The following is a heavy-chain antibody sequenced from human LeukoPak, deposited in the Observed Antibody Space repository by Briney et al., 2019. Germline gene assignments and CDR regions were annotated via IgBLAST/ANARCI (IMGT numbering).Heavy chain of an antibody. CDR1: GYTFTGYY. J-gene: IGHJ6*02. Sequence: ASAKVSCKASGYTFTGYYMHWVRQAPGQGLEWMGWINPNSGGTNYAQKFQGRVTMTRDTSISTAYMELSRLRSDDTAVYYCARDRVIAVAGTTYYYGMDVWGQGTTVTVSS. CDR3: ARDRVIAVAGTTYYYGMDV. D-gene: IGHD6-19*01. V-gene: IGHV1-2*02. CDR2: INPNSGGT.